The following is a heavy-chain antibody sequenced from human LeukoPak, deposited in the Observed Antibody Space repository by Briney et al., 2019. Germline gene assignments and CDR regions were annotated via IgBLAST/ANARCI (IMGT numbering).Heavy chain of an antibody. V-gene: IGHV1-2*02. CDR1: GYTFTGYY. D-gene: IGHD3-3*01. CDR2: INPNSGGT. Sequence: EGSVKVSCKASGYTFTGYYMHWVRQAPGQGLEWMGWINPNSGGTNYAQKFQGRVTMTRDTSISTAYMELSRLRSDDTAVYYCARDFWHGSHWRYYYYGMDVWGQGTTVTVSS. CDR3: ARDFWHGSHWRYYYYGMDV. J-gene: IGHJ6*02.